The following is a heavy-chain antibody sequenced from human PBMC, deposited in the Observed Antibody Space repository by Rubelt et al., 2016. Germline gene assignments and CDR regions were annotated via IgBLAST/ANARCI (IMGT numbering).Heavy chain of an antibody. J-gene: IGHJ4*02. Sequence: QVQLVQSGAEVKKPGASVKVSCKASGYTFTSYYMHWVRQAPGQGLEWMGIINPSGGSTSYDQKFQGRVTMTRATSTGTVYMELSSLRSEDTAVYYCARTKTVEMATIPLAYWGQGTLVTVSS. CDR1: GYTFTSYY. D-gene: IGHD5-24*01. CDR2: INPSGGST. V-gene: IGHV1-46*01. CDR3: ARTKTVEMATIPLAY.